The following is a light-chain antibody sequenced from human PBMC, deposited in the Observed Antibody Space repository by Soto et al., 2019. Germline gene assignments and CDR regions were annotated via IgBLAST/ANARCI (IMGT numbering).Light chain of an antibody. CDR1: QSISSY. V-gene: IGKV1-39*01. J-gene: IGKJ4*01. Sequence: DIQMTQSPSSLSASVGDRVTITCRASQSISSYLNWYQQKPGKAPKLLIYAASSLQSGVPSRFSGSGSGTDFTLNISSLQPEDFANYYCQQSYSTPTFGGGTKVEIK. CDR2: AAS. CDR3: QQSYSTPT.